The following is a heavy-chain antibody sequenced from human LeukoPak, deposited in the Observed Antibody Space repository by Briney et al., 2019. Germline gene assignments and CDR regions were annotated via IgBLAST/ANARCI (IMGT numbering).Heavy chain of an antibody. CDR3: ARITTTGYDYLNPVKNYYYYYMDV. Sequence: ESGPALVKPTQTLTLTCTFSGFSLSTSGMCVSWIRQPPGKALEWLARIDWDDDKYYSTPLKTRLTISKDTSKNQVVLTMTNMDPVDTATYYCARITTTGYDYLNPVKNYYYYYMDVWGKGTTVTISS. CDR2: IDWDDDK. J-gene: IGHJ6*03. V-gene: IGHV2-70*11. CDR1: GFSLSTSGMC. D-gene: IGHD5-12*01.